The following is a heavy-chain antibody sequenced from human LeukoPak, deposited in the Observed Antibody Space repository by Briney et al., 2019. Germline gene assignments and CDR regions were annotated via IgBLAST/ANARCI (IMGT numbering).Heavy chain of an antibody. CDR3: ARDIRVEWSSDAFDI. CDR1: GYTFTSYG. Sequence: VASVKVSCKASGYTFTSYGISWVRQAPGQGLEWMGWISAYNGNTNYAQKLQGRVTMTTDTSTSTAYMELRSLRSDDTAVYYCARDIRVEWSSDAFDIWGQGTMVTVSS. V-gene: IGHV1-18*01. CDR2: ISAYNGNT. D-gene: IGHD3-3*01. J-gene: IGHJ3*02.